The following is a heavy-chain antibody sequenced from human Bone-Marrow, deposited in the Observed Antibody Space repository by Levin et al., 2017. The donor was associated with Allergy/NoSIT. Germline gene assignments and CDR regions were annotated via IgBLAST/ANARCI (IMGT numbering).Heavy chain of an antibody. V-gene: IGHV3-43*01. J-gene: IGHJ4*02. CDR1: GFAFDDYI. CDR3: AKSTVKNRYDSSGYDS. CDR2: ISWDEATT. D-gene: IGHD3-22*01. Sequence: PGESLKISCAGSGFAFDDYIMHWVRQAPGRGLEWVALISWDEATTYYADSVRGRFTISRDTGKNSLYLQMNSLRTEDTALYYCAKSTVKNRYDSSGYDSWGQGTLVIVSS.